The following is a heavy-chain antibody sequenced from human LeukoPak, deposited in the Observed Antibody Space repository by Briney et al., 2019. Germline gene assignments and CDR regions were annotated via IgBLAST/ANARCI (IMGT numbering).Heavy chain of an antibody. J-gene: IGHJ4*02. D-gene: IGHD2/OR15-2a*01. CDR2: ISSSSTYI. CDR1: GFTFNTYT. Sequence: GGSLRLSCAASGFTFNTYTVGWVRQAPGKRLEWVASISSSSTYIYYADSVKGRSTISRDNAKNSLYLQMNSLRDEDTAVYYCVRDHYYSFDYWGQGTLVTVSS. V-gene: IGHV3-21*01. CDR3: VRDHYYSFDY.